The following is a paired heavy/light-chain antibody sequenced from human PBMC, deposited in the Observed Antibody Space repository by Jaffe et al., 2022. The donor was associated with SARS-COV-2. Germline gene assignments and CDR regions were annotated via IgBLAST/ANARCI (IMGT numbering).Light chain of an antibody. V-gene: IGKV1-5*03. CDR3: QQYINYPYT. Sequence: DIQMTQSPSTLSASVGDRVIITCRASQSIYSWLAWYQQKPGKAPKLLIYKASSLESGVPSRFSGSGSGTEFTLTISSLQPDDFATYYCQQYINYPYTFGQGTNLEIK. CDR1: QSIYSW. CDR2: KAS. J-gene: IGKJ2*01.
Heavy chain of an antibody. Sequence: EVQLLESGGGLVQPGGSLRLSCAASGFAFSSHAMSWVRQAPGKGLEWVSAISGSASSTYYADSVKGRFTISRDNFKNTLYLQMNTLRADDTAVYYCAEDLAGYLPSWGQGTLVSVSS. CDR3: AEDLAGYLPS. V-gene: IGHV3-23*01. CDR1: GFAFSSHA. D-gene: IGHD5-12*01. J-gene: IGHJ5*02. CDR2: ISGSASST.